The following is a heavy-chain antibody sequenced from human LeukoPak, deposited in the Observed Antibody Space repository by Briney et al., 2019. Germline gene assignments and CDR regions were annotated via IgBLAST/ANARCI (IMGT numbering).Heavy chain of an antibody. V-gene: IGHV3-64*02. CDR1: GFTFNSYN. Sequence: GRSLRLSCAASGFTFNSYNIHWVRQAPGKGLEFVAAITPDGGTPYYADSVKGRFTISRDNSKKTLYLQMGSLRVDDMAVYYCARRAYGVDFWGQGTLVTVSS. CDR2: ITPDGGTP. D-gene: IGHD3-16*01. J-gene: IGHJ4*02. CDR3: ARRAYGVDF.